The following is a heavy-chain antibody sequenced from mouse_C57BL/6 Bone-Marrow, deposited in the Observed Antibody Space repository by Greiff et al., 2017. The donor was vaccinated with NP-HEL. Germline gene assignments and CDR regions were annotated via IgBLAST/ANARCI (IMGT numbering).Heavy chain of an antibody. CDR3: TTWTYDGYYCYFDY. J-gene: IGHJ2*01. CDR1: GFNIKDDY. V-gene: IGHV14-4*01. CDR2: IDPENGDT. D-gene: IGHD2-3*01. Sequence: EVKLVESGAELVRPGASVKLSCTASGFNIKDDYMHWVKQRPEQGLEWIGWIDPENGDTEYASKFQGKATITADTSSNTAYLQLSSLTSKDTAVYYCTTWTYDGYYCYFDYWGQGTTLTVSS.